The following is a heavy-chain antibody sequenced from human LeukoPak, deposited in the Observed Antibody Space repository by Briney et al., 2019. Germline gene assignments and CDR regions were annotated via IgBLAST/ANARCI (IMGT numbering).Heavy chain of an antibody. V-gene: IGHV4-39*07. D-gene: IGHD2-15*01. J-gene: IGHJ4*02. CDR1: GGSISSSSYY. Sequence: SETLSLTCTVSGGSISSSSYYWGWIRQPPGKGLEWIGSIYYSGSTYYNPSLKSRVTISVDRSKNQFSLKLSSVTAADTAVYYCARGVEGYFDYWGQGTLVTVSS. CDR3: ARGVEGYFDY. CDR2: IYYSGST.